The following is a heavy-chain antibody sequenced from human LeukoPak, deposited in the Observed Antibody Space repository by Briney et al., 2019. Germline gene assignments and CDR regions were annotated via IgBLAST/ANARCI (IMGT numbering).Heavy chain of an antibody. CDR3: ARDNDYYDSSGYYTRYDY. J-gene: IGHJ4*02. CDR1: GCTFTGYY. CDR2: INPNSGGT. Sequence: ASVKVSCKASGCTFTGYYMHWVRQAPGQGLEWMGWINPNSGGTNYAQKFQGRVTMTRDTSISTAYMELSRLRSDDTAVYYCARDNDYYDSSGYYTRYDYWGQGTLVTVSS. D-gene: IGHD3-22*01. V-gene: IGHV1-2*02.